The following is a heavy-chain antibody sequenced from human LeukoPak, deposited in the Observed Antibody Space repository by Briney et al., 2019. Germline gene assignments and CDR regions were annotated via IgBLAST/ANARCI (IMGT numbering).Heavy chain of an antibody. D-gene: IGHD3-22*01. CDR2: IYSGGST. CDR1: GFTVSSNY. Sequence: PGGSLRLSCAASGFTVSSNYMTWVRQAPGKGLEWVSVIYSGGSTYYADSVKGRFTISRDNSKNTVYLQMNSLRAEDTAVYYCAGPYDSSTYSAYWGQGTLVTVSS. V-gene: IGHV3-66*04. J-gene: IGHJ4*02. CDR3: AGPYDSSTYSAY.